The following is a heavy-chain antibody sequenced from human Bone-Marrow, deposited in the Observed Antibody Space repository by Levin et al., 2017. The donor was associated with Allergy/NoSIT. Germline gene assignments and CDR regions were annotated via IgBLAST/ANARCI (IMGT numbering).Heavy chain of an antibody. D-gene: IGHD3-10*01. CDR1: FFPFFPSF. CDR2: IQSPGQT. CDR3: ARDRFYSDSGSNFSWFDP. V-gene: IGHV3-74*01. Sequence: LSLTCAASFFPFFPSFLHWVRQAPGKGLVWVSRIQSPGQTNYADSVKGRFTISLSPSKNTLYLQMNSLTVEDTAVYYCARDRFYSDSGSNFSWFDPWGQGTLVTVSS. J-gene: IGHJ5*02.